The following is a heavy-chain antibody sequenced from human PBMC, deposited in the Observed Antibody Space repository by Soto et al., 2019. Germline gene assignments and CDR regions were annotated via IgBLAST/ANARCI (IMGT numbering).Heavy chain of an antibody. D-gene: IGHD1-26*01. CDR1: GYTFTDYY. CDR3: AREAGSLRGAKNLDY. CDR2: INPNNGGT. J-gene: IGHJ4*01. Sequence: ASVKVSCKASGYTFTDYYLHWVRQAPGQGLEWMGWINPNNGGTNYAQNFQGWVTMTRDTSISTVYMEVTTDDTAVYYCAREAGSLRGAKNLDYWAHGTLVTVS. V-gene: IGHV1-2*04.